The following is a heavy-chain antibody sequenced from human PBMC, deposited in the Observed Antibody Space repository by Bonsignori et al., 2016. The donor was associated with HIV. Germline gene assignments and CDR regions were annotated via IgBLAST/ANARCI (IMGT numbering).Heavy chain of an antibody. CDR3: ARDWHPYYDFWSGYYGDDAFDI. J-gene: IGHJ3*02. V-gene: IGHV1-18*01. Sequence: WVRQAPGQGLEWMGWISAYNGNTNYAQKLQGRVTMTTDTSTSTAYMELRSLRSDDTAVYYCARDWHPYYDFWSGYYGDDAFDIWGQGTMVTVSS. D-gene: IGHD3-3*01. CDR2: ISAYNGNT.